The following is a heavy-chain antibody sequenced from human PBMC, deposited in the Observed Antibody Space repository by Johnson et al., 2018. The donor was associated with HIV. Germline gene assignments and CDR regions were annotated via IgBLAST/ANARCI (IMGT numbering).Heavy chain of an antibody. Sequence: VKLVESGGGVVQPGRSLRLSCAVSGFTFSSYWMHWVRQAPGKGLVWVSRITSDGSSTSYADSVKGRFTISRDNAKNTLYLQMNSLRAEDTAVYYCARDGYSYGDAFDIWGQGTMVTVSS. D-gene: IGHD5-18*01. CDR3: ARDGYSYGDAFDI. CDR1: GFTFSSYW. V-gene: IGHV3-74*01. CDR2: ITSDGSST. J-gene: IGHJ3*02.